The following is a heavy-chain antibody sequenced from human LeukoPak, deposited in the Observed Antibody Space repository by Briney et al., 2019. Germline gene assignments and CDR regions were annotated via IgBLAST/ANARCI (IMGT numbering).Heavy chain of an antibody. CDR1: GFTFSDYY. CDR3: ARKFGVSGYVDY. CDR2: ISSSSSYT. Sequence: GGSLRLSCAASGFTFSDYYMNWIRQAPGKGLEWVSYISSSSSYTNYADSVKGRFTISRDNAKNSLYLQMNSLRAEDTAIYYCARKFGVSGYVDYWGQGTLVTVSS. V-gene: IGHV3-11*03. J-gene: IGHJ4*02. D-gene: IGHD3-22*01.